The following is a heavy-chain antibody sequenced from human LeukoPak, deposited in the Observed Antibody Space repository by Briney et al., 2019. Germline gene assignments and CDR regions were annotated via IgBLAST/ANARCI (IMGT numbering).Heavy chain of an antibody. J-gene: IGHJ4*02. D-gene: IGHD4-17*01. CDR3: TRMTTGHDY. V-gene: IGHV4-34*01. CDR2: INHSGYT. Sequence: SEALSLTCAVSGVSFNDYYWRWVRQTPGKGLEWIGEINHSGYTNDSPSLKSRVTLSIDTSRKQFSLNLRSVTVADTGIYYCTRMTTGHDYWGQGTLVTVSS. CDR1: GVSFNDYY.